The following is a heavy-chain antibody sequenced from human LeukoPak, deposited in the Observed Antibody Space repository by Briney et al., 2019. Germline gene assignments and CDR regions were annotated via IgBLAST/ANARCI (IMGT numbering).Heavy chain of an antibody. CDR2: IYYSGST. V-gene: IGHV4-30-4*01. CDR1: GGSISSDDYY. D-gene: IGHD3-10*01. CDR3: ARLFDYYGAGPFDY. Sequence: SETLSLTCTVSGGSISSDDYYWSWIRQPPGKGLEWIGYIYYSGSTYYNPSLESRVTMSVDTSKNQFSLRLSSVTVADMAVYYCARLFDYYGAGPFDYWGQGTQVTVSS. J-gene: IGHJ4*02.